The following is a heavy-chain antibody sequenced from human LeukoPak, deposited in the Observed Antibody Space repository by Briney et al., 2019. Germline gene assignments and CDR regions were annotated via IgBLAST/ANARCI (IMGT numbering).Heavy chain of an antibody. CDR2: IGNKATRFTT. J-gene: IGHJ3*02. V-gene: IGHV3-72*01. D-gene: IGHD1-26*01. Sequence: GGSLRLSCGASGSGFSDQYTDWVRQAPGKGLEWVGRIGNKATRFTTEYAASVKGRFTISRDDSLNSLSLQMNSLKTEDTAVYFCTRGYSGVAVYAFDIWGQGTMVTVSS. CDR1: GSGFSDQY. CDR3: TRGYSGVAVYAFDI.